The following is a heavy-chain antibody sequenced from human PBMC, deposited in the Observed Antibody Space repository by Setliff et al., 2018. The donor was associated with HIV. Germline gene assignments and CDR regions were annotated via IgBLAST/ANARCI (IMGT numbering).Heavy chain of an antibody. V-gene: IGHV4-38-2*02. D-gene: IGHD7-27*01. J-gene: IGHJ5*02. Sequence: SETLSLTCTVSGYSISSGYFWGWIRQPPGKGLEWIGSIYHTGSTHYNPSLKSRVTISVDTSKNQFSLKLSSVTAADTAVYYCATLDPGDLPHAWGQGTLVTVSS. CDR1: GYSISSGYF. CDR3: ATLDPGDLPHA. CDR2: IYHTGST.